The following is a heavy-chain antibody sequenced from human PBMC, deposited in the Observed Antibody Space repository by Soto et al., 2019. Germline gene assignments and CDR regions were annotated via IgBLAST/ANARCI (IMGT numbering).Heavy chain of an antibody. V-gene: IGHV4-4*02. Sequence: QVQLQESGPGLVKPSGTLSLTCAVSGGSISSSNWWSWVRQPPGKGLEWIGEIYHSGSTNYNPSLKCRVTISVDKSKNQFSLKLSSVTAADTAVYYCARLVVATIITHYFDYWGQGTLVTVSS. CDR3: ARLVVATIITHYFDY. J-gene: IGHJ4*02. CDR2: IYHSGST. CDR1: GGSISSSNW. D-gene: IGHD5-12*01.